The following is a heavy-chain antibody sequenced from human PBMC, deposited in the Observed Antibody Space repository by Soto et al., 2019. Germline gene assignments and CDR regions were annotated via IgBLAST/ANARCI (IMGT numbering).Heavy chain of an antibody. CDR1: GDSFGSYA. CDR2: IIPVFGTT. V-gene: IGHV1-69*01. J-gene: IGHJ5*02. Sequence: QMQLVQSGPEVKKTGSSVKGSCKASGDSFGSYAVSWVRQAPGQGLEWMGAIIPVFGTTNYTQKFQGRVTITADDSTTTAYMELSSLRSDDTAVYYCAREPFGRFDPWGQGTLVTVSS. CDR3: AREPFGRFDP. D-gene: IGHD3-10*01.